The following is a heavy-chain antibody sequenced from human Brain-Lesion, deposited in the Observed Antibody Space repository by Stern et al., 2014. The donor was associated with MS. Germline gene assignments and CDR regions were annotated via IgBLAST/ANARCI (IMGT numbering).Heavy chain of an antibody. Sequence: VQLEESGAEVKKAGASVKVSCKVSGYTLTELSMHWVRQAPRKGLEWMGGFDPEDGETIYAQKFQGRVTMTEDTSTDTAYMELSSLRSEDTAVYYCATLSPGAGGNYYRHFDYWGQGTLVTVSS. D-gene: IGHD1-26*01. CDR2: FDPEDGET. V-gene: IGHV1-24*01. CDR1: GYTLTELS. J-gene: IGHJ4*02. CDR3: ATLSPGAGGNYYRHFDY.